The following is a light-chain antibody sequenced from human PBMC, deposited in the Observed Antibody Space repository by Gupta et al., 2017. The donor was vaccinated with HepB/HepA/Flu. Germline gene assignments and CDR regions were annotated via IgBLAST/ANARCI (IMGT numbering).Light chain of an antibody. V-gene: IGKV2-28*01. CDR2: LGS. J-gene: IGKJ1*01. CDR3: MQALQTPCT. CDR1: QSLLHTNGYNY. Sequence: DIVMTQSPLYLPVTPGEPASISCGSNQSLLHTNGYNYLDWYLQKPGQSPQLLIYLGSNRASGVPDRFSGSGSGTDFTLKISRVEAEDVGIYYCMQALQTPCTFGQGTKVEIK.